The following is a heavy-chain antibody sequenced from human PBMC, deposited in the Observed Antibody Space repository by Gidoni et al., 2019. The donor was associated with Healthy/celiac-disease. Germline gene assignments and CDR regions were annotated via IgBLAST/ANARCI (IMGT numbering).Heavy chain of an antibody. CDR1: GFTFSSYS. J-gene: IGHJ6*02. CDR3: ARGSDDYGDCYYGMDV. V-gene: IGHV3-21*01. D-gene: IGHD4-17*01. CDR2: ISSSSSYI. Sequence: EVQLVESGGGLVKPGGSLRLSCAASGFTFSSYSMNWVRQAPGKGLEWVSSISSSSSYIYYADSVKGRFTITRDNAKNSLYLQMNSLRAEDTAVYYCARGSDDYGDCYYGMDVWGQGTTVTVSS.